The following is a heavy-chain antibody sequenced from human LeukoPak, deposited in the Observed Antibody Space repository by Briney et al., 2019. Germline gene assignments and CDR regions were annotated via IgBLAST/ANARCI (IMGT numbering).Heavy chain of an antibody. CDR1: GYTFTSYA. D-gene: IGHD7-27*01. CDR2: INAGNGNT. CDR3: ARDPNWGYDAFGI. Sequence: ASVKVSCKASGYTFTSYAMHWVRQAPGQRLEWMGWINAGNGNTKYSQKFQGRVTITRDTSASTAYMELSSLRSEDTAVYYCARDPNWGYDAFGIWGQGTMVTVSS. J-gene: IGHJ3*02. V-gene: IGHV1-3*01.